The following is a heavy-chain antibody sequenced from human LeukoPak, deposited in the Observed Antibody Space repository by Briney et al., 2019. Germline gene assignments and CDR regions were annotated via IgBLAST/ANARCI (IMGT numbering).Heavy chain of an antibody. CDR3: ASYGSGSYYNLY. V-gene: IGHV1-69-2*01. J-gene: IGHJ4*02. Sequence: ASVKLSCKVSGYTFTDYYMHWVQQAPGKGLEWMGLVDPEDGETIYAEKFQGRVTITADTSTDTAYMELSSLRSEDTAVYYCASYGSGSYYNLYWGQGTLVTVSS. CDR1: GYTFTDYY. D-gene: IGHD3-10*01. CDR2: VDPEDGET.